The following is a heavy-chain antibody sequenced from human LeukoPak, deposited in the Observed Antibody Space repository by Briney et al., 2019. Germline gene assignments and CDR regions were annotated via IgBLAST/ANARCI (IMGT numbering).Heavy chain of an antibody. J-gene: IGHJ3*02. V-gene: IGHV4-4*07. D-gene: IGHD2-2*02. CDR3: AREPVSCSSTSCYTPAFDI. Sequence: SETLSLTCTVSGGSISSYYWSWIRQPAGKGLEWIGRIYTSGSTNYNPSLKSRVTMSVDTSKNQFSLKLSSVTAADTAVYYCAREPVSCSSTSCYTPAFDIWGQGTMVTVSS. CDR2: IYTSGST. CDR1: GGSISSYY.